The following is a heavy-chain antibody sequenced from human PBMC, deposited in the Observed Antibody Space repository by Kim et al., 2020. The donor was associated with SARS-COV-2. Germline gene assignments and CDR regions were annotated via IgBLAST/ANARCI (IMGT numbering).Heavy chain of an antibody. J-gene: IGHJ4*02. D-gene: IGHD3-10*01. CDR2: IYYSGST. CDR1: GGSISSYY. Sequence: SETLSLTCTVSGGSISSYYWSWIRQPPGKGLEWIGYIYYSGSTNYNPSLKSRVTISVDTSKNQFSLKLSSVTAADTAVYYCARVQWFRELYFDYWGQGTLVTVSS. V-gene: IGHV4-59*13. CDR3: ARVQWFRELYFDY.